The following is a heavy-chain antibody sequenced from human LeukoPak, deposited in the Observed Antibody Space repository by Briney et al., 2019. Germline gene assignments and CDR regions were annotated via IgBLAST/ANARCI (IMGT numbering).Heavy chain of an antibody. J-gene: IGHJ3*02. CDR1: GYTFTSYG. V-gene: IGHV1-18*01. D-gene: IGHD3-10*01. Sequence: GASVKVSCKASGYTFTSYGISWVRQAPGQGLEWMGWISAYNGNTNYAQKLQGRVTMTTDTSTSTAYMELRSLRSDDTAVYYCAREYHLSYGSGSYYILNDAFDIWGQGTMVTVSS. CDR3: AREYHLSYGSGSYYILNDAFDI. CDR2: ISAYNGNT.